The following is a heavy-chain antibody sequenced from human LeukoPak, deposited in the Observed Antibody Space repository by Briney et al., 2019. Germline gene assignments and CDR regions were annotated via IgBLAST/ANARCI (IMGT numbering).Heavy chain of an antibody. CDR2: IYHSGST. V-gene: IGHV4-4*02. CDR3: ARHIKMPYGGYSFAFDI. CDR1: GGSISSSNW. J-gene: IGHJ3*02. D-gene: IGHD5-12*01. Sequence: SGTLSLTCAVSGGSISSSNWWSWVRQPPGKGLEWIGEIYHSGSTNYNPSLKSRVTISVDTSKNQFSLKLSSVTAADTAVYYCARHIKMPYGGYSFAFDIWGQGTMVTVSS.